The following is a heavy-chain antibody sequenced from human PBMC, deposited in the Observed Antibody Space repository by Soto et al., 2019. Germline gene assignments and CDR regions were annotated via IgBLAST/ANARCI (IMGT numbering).Heavy chain of an antibody. CDR1: GGSLNSSSHY. D-gene: IGHD1-26*01. CDR2: IHYFGST. CDR3: ARGGSYVGFDS. V-gene: IGHV4-61*01. J-gene: IGHJ4*02. Sequence: QVQLQESGPGLVKPSETLSLTCTVSGGSLNSSSHYWSWIRQPPGKGLEWIGYIHYFGSTKYNPSLKSRVVISVNTSKNQFSLEVQSVAAADTAIYFCARGGSYVGFDSWGQGDRVAVSS.